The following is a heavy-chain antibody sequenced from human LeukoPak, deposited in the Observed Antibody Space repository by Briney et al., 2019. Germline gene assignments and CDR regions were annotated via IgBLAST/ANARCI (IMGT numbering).Heavy chain of an antibody. J-gene: IGHJ5*02. CDR3: ARAYFDWLLYPNWFDP. Sequence: SETLSLTCTVSGGSISSGDYYWSWIRQPPGNGLEWIGYIYYSGSTYYNPSLKSRVTISVDTSKNQSSLKLSSVTAADTAVYYCARAYFDWLLYPNWFDPWGQGTLVTVSS. CDR1: GGSISSGDYY. V-gene: IGHV4-30-4*01. D-gene: IGHD3-9*01. CDR2: IYYSGST.